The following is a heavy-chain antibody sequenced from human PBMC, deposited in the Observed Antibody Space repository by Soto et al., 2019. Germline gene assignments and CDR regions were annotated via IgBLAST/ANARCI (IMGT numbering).Heavy chain of an antibody. CDR3: GGRGDIATCLGHFEL. D-gene: IGHD2-21*01. J-gene: IGHJ4*02. CDR2: ILPIFAAD. V-gene: IGHV1-69*06. Sequence: QVQLVQSGGEVKKPGSSVKVSCKASGGTFNNYVVNWVRQAPRQGLEWMGGILPIFAADNYAQKFQGRVTITANKSTSTAYIEVTSRSSEDTAGYYCGGRGDIATCLGHFELWGQGTRVAVAS. CDR1: GGTFNNYV.